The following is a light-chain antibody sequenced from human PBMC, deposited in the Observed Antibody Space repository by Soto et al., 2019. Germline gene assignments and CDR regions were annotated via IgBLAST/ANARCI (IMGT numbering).Light chain of an antibody. CDR3: QQTLSFPPT. Sequence: DIQMTQSPSSVSASVGDRVTITCRASQGISSWLAWYQQKPGKAPKLLIFTGSLLHSGVPPRFSGSGSGTDFTLTISSLQPEDFATYYCQQTLSFPPTFGQGTKVDIK. J-gene: IGKJ1*01. CDR2: TGS. V-gene: IGKV1-12*01. CDR1: QGISSW.